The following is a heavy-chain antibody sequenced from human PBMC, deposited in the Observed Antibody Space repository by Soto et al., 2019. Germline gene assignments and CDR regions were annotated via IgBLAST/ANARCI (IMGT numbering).Heavy chain of an antibody. CDR1: GFTFSSYA. V-gene: IGHV3-23*01. J-gene: IGHJ4*02. CDR2: MSDSGDST. Sequence: EVPLLESGGGVVQPGGSLRLSCAASGFTFSSYAMSWGRQAPGKGLGWVSAMSDSGDSTYYADSVKGRFTISRDNSKNALCLQMDSLRADGRAVYECAKARDEVVVVAINYWGQGALVTVTS. CDR3: AKARDEVVVVAINY. D-gene: IGHD2-15*01.